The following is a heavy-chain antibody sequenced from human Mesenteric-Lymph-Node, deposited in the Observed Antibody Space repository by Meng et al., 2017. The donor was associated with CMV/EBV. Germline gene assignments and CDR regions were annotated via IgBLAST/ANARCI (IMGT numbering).Heavy chain of an antibody. J-gene: IGHJ5*02. CDR2: IYWNDDK. D-gene: IGHD3-3*01. Sequence: LSTSGVGVVWVRQPPGKALEWLALIYWNDDKRYSPSLKSRLTITKDTSKNQVVLTMTNMDPVDTATYYCAHTYYDFWSGYRRLGWFDPWGQGTLVTVSS. V-gene: IGHV2-5*01. CDR1: LSTSGVG. CDR3: AHTYYDFWSGYRRLGWFDP.